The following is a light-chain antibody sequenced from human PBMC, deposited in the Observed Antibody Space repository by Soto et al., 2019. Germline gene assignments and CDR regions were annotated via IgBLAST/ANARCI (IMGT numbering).Light chain of an antibody. J-gene: IGKJ1*01. Sequence: IMLSQSPGSLSLYQVEIVTLSFMASQYINTRLAWYQHRPGQAPRLLIYQTSIRAAGIPDRFSGSGSGTDFTLTISRLETEDFAVYYCQHHGSSWTFGQGTKVDIK. CDR1: QYINTR. CDR2: QTS. V-gene: IGKV3-20*01. CDR3: QHHGSSWT.